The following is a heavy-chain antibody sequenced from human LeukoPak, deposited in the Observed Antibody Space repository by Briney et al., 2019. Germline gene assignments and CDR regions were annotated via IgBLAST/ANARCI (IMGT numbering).Heavy chain of an antibody. J-gene: IGHJ4*02. D-gene: IGHD2/OR15-2a*01. V-gene: IGHV4-59*01. Sequence: PSETLSLTCTVSGGSISSYYWSCIRQPPGKGLEWTGYIYYSGRTNYNPSLKSRVTISVDTSKNQFSLKLSSVTAADTAVYYCARGPNRYYFDYWGQGTLVTVSS. CDR3: ARGPNRYYFDY. CDR1: GGSISSYY. CDR2: IYYSGRT.